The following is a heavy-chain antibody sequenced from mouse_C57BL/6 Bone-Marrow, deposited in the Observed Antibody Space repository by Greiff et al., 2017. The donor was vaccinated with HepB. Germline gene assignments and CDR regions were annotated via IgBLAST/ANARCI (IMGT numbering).Heavy chain of an antibody. CDR2: IRNKANGYTT. J-gene: IGHJ3*01. D-gene: IGHD2-1*01. Sequence: EVQLQESGGGLVQPGGSLSLSCAASGFTFTDYYMSWVRQPPGKALEWLGFIRNKANGYTTEYSASVKGRFTISRDNSQSILYLQMNALGAEDSATYYCAKSRNYAYWGQGTLVTVSA. CDR1: GFTFTDYY. V-gene: IGHV7-3*01. CDR3: AKSRNYAY.